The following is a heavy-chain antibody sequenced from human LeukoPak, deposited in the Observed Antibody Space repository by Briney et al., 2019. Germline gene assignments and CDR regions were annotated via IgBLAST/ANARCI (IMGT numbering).Heavy chain of an antibody. D-gene: IGHD6-6*01. V-gene: IGHV1-2*02. Sequence: ASVKVSCKASGYSFTDYYMHWVRQAPGQGLEWMGWINPNSGGTNYAQKFQGRVTMTRDTSISTAYMELSRLRSDDTAVYYCARVKARRGAILDYWGQGTLVTVSS. CDR3: ARVKARRGAILDY. CDR1: GYSFTDYY. J-gene: IGHJ4*02. CDR2: INPNSGGT.